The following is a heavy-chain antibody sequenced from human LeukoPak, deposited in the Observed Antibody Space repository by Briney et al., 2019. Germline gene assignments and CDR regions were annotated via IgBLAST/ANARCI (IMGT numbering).Heavy chain of an antibody. V-gene: IGHV4-59*01. D-gene: IGHD3-16*02. J-gene: IGHJ4*02. Sequence: PSETLSLTCTVSGGSISSYYWSSIRQPPGKGLEWIGYIYYSGSTNYNPSLKSRVTISVDTSKNQFSLKLSSVTAADTAVYYCARGSYDYIWGSYLYYFDYWGQGTLVTVSS. CDR1: GGSISSYY. CDR2: IYYSGST. CDR3: ARGSYDYIWGSYLYYFDY.